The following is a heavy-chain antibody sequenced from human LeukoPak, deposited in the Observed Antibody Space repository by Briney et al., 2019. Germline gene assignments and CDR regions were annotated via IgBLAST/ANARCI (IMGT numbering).Heavy chain of an antibody. CDR3: ARTKEYCSSTSCYHDFDY. D-gene: IGHD2-2*01. CDR1: GFTVTSNY. V-gene: IGHV3-66*01. Sequence: GGSLRLSCPASGFTVTSNYMSWVRQAPGKGLEWVSVIYSGGSTYYADSVKGRFTISRDNSKNTLYLQMNSLRAEDTAVYYCARTKEYCSSTSCYHDFDYWGQGTLVTVSS. CDR2: IYSGGST. J-gene: IGHJ4*02.